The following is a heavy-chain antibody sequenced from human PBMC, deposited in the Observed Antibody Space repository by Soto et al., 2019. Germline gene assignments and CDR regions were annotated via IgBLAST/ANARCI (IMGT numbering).Heavy chain of an antibody. CDR1: GYIFTNFG. V-gene: IGHV1-18*01. CDR3: ARSIHTAVPGPQFGY. J-gene: IGHJ4*02. CDR2: INADNGDT. D-gene: IGHD6-19*01. Sequence: QIQLVQSGAEVKKPGASVKVSCKASGYIFTNFGIGWVRQAPGQGLEWMGWINADNGDTKYAQKFQDIFSMTTETSTNPAYMELRSLTSGDTAVYFCARSIHTAVPGPQFGYCGQGILVTVSS.